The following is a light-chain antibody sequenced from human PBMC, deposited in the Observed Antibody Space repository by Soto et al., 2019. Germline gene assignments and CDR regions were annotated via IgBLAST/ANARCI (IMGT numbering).Light chain of an antibody. J-gene: IGKJ5*01. V-gene: IGKV3-15*01. CDR2: GAS. CDR1: QSVSSN. Sequence: EIVMTQSPATLSVSPGERATLSCRASQSVSSNLAWYQQKPGQAPRLLIYGASTRATGIPARFSGSGSGTEFTLTISSLEPEDFAVYYCQQYSNWPPITFGQGTRLEIK. CDR3: QQYSNWPPIT.